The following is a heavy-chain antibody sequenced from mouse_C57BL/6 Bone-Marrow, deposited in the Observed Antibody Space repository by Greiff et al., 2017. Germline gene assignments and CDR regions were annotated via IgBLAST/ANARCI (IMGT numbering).Heavy chain of an antibody. CDR2: IDPENGDT. CDR1: GFNIKDDY. V-gene: IGHV14-4*01. CDR3: TTYQETYDY. Sequence: EVKLMESGAELVRPGASVKLSCTASGFNIKDDYMHWVKQRPEQGLEWIGWIDPENGDTEYASKFQGKATITADTSSNPAYLQLSSLTSEDTAVYYCTTYQETYDYWGQGTTLTVSS. J-gene: IGHJ2*01. D-gene: IGHD3-2*02.